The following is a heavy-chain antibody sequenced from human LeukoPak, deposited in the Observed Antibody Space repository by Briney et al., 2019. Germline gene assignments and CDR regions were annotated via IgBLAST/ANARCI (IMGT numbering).Heavy chain of an antibody. CDR2: IIPILGIA. V-gene: IGHV1-69*04. D-gene: IGHD7-27*01. Sequence: SVKVSCKASGGTFSSYAISWVRQAPGQGLEWMGRIIPILGIANYAQKFQGRVTITADKSTSTAHMELSSLRSEDTAVYYCARGLGHYYYYYMYVWGKGTTVTVSS. CDR3: ARGLGHYYYYYMYV. J-gene: IGHJ6*03. CDR1: GGTFSSYA.